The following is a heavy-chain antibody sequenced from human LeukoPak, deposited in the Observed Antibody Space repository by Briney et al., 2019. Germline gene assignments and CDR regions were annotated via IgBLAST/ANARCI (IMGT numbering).Heavy chain of an antibody. V-gene: IGHV3-66*01. J-gene: IGHJ3*01. CDR1: GFTVSSNY. CDR3: ARYPVGAGLPDAFDV. D-gene: IGHD1-26*01. CDR2: LYNGGDT. Sequence: GGSLRISCAASGFTVSSNYMSWVRQAPGKGLEWVSILYNGGDTYYGDSVKGRFTISRDNSKNTLYLQVDSLRVEDTAVYYCARYPVGAGLPDAFDVWGQGTRVTVSS.